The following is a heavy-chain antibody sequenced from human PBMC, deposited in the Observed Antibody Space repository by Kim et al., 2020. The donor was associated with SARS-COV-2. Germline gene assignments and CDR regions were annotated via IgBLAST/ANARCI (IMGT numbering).Heavy chain of an antibody. CDR3: ARVGDYGDTQLER. D-gene: IGHD4-17*01. Sequence: YNPSLKSRVTISADTSKNQFSLKLSSVTAADTAVYYCARVGDYGDTQLERWGQGTLVTVSS. J-gene: IGHJ4*02. V-gene: IGHV4-59*01.